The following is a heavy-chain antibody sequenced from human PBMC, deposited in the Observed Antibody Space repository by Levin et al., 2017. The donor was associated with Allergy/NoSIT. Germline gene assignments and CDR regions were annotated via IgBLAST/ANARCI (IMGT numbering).Heavy chain of an antibody. Sequence: GESLKISCKTSGYTFTFYGITWVRQAPGQGLEWMGWISPYNGDTNYAQKLQGRVTMTTDTSTSTAYMELRSLRSDDTAVYYCARGMAETAADTFDIWGQGTIVTVSS. CDR2: ISPYNGDT. V-gene: IGHV1-18*01. D-gene: IGHD2-8*01. CDR1: GYTFTFYG. CDR3: ARGMAETAADTFDI. J-gene: IGHJ3*02.